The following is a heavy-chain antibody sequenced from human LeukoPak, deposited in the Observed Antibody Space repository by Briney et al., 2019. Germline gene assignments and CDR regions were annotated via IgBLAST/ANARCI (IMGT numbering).Heavy chain of an antibody. Sequence: PGGSLRLSCAASGFTFSSYGMHWVRQAPGKGLEWVAFIRYDGSNKYYADSVKGRFTTSRDNSKNTLYLQMNSLRAEDTAVYYCAKGQWLVQNYFDYWGQGTLVTVSS. CDR2: IRYDGSNK. CDR1: GFTFSSYG. CDR3: AKGQWLVQNYFDY. V-gene: IGHV3-30*02. D-gene: IGHD6-19*01. J-gene: IGHJ4*02.